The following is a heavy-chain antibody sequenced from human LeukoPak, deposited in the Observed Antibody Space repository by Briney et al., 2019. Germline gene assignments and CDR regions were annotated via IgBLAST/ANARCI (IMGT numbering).Heavy chain of an antibody. CDR1: GFTFSSYS. V-gene: IGHV3-15*01. Sequence: GGSLRLSCAASGFTFSSYSMNWVRQAPGKGLEWVGRIKSKDDRGTTDYAAPVKGRFTITRDDSKNTLYLQMNSLKIEDTAMYYCLGELLYWGQGTLVTVSS. CDR3: LGELLY. J-gene: IGHJ4*02. CDR2: IKSKDDRGTT. D-gene: IGHD3-16*01.